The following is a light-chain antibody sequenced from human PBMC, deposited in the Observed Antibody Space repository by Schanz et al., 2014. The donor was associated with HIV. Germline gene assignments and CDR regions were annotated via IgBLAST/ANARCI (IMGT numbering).Light chain of an antibody. Sequence: QSVLTQSPSASGTPGQRVTISCSGGSSNIGSSTVNWYQQLPGTAPKLLIYRNNQRPSGVPDRFSGSKSGTSASLAISGLRSEDEADYYCSSYTTRNTRVFGGGTKLTVL. CDR3: SSYTTRNTRV. CDR2: RNN. V-gene: IGLV1-44*01. CDR1: SSNIGSST. J-gene: IGLJ3*02.